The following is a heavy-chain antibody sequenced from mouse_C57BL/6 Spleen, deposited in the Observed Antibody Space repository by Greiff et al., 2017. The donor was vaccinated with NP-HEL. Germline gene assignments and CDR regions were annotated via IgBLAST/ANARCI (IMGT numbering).Heavy chain of an antibody. CDR2: INPSNGGT. J-gene: IGHJ2*01. CDR1: GYTFTSYW. D-gene: IGHD1-1*01. Sequence: QVQLQQPGTELVKPGASVKLSCKASGYTFTSYWMHWVKQRPGQGLEWIGNINPSNGGTNYNEKFKGKATLTADKSSSTAYMQLSSLTSEDSAVYFCARRATVVASHFDYWGQGTTLTVSS. V-gene: IGHV1-53*01. CDR3: ARRATVVASHFDY.